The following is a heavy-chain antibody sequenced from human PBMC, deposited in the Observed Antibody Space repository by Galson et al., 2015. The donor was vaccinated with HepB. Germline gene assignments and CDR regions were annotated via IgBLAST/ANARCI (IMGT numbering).Heavy chain of an antibody. V-gene: IGHV3-15*01. J-gene: IGHJ3*02. CDR2: IKSKTDGGTT. D-gene: IGHD4-17*01. CDR1: GFTFSNAW. CDR3: TTDLYYGDYRDAFDI. Sequence: RLSCAASGFTFSNAWMSWVRQAPGKGLEWVGRIKSKTDGGTTDYAAPVKGRFTISRDDSKNTLYLQMNSLKTEDTAVYYCTTDLYYGDYRDAFDIWGQGTMVTVSS.